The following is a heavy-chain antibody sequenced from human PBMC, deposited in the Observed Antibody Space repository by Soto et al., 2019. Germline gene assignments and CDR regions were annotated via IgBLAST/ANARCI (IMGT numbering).Heavy chain of an antibody. J-gene: IGHJ6*02. CDR3: ARDSPSMVRGVIIGNGMDV. D-gene: IGHD3-10*01. Sequence: SETLSLTCTVCGGSISSGGYYWSWIRQHPXKGLEWIGYIYYSGSTYYNPSLKSRVTISVDTSKNQFSLKLSSVTAADTAVYYCARDSPSMVRGVIIGNGMDVWGQGTTVTVSS. CDR1: GGSISSGGYY. CDR2: IYYSGST. V-gene: IGHV4-31*03.